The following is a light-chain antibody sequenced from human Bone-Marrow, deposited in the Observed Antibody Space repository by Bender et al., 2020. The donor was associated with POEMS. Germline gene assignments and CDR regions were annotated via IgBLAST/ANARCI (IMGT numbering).Light chain of an antibody. CDR3: VAWDASLNGWV. J-gene: IGLJ3*02. Sequence: SFVLTQPPSVSVAPGQTARMTCGGDNIWTKSVHWYQQKPGQAPVLVLYDDSDRPSGIPDRFSGSKSGTSASLAISGLQSDDEAIYFCVAWDASLNGWVFGGGTKLTVL. V-gene: IGLV3-21*02. CDR1: NIWTKS. CDR2: DDS.